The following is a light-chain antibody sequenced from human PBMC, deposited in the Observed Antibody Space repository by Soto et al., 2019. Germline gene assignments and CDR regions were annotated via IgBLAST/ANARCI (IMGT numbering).Light chain of an antibody. CDR2: GAS. CDR3: QQYNNWPPMYT. CDR1: QSVSSN. V-gene: IGKV3-15*01. J-gene: IGKJ2*01. Sequence: EIVMTQSPDTLSVSPGERATLSCRASQSVSSNLARYQQKPGQAPRLLIYGASTRATGIPARFSGSGSGTEFTLTICSLQSEDFAVYYCQQYNNWPPMYTFGQGTKLEIK.